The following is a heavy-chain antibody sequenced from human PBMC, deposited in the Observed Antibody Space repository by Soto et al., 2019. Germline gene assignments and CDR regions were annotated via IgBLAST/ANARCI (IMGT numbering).Heavy chain of an antibody. CDR1: GGSISSYY. V-gene: IGHV4-59*12. CDR3: GRGHIFSPNFYFREV. Sequence: SETLSLTCTVSGGSISSYYWSWIRQPPGKGLEWIGCIYYSGSTNYNPSLQSRVSISLDLVRKQVSLQLTSVTAADSATYYCGRGHIFSPNFYFREVGDKGTRVTVS. J-gene: IGHJ6*03. CDR2: IYYSGST.